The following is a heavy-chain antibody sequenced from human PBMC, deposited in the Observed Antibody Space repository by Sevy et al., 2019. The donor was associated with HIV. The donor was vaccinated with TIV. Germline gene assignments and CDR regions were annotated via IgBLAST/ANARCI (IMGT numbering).Heavy chain of an antibody. CDR3: ASCSSSSSWPNWFDP. D-gene: IGHD6-13*01. J-gene: IGHJ5*02. Sequence: GGSLRLSCAASGFTFSSYAMHWVRQAPGKGLEWVAVISYDGSNKYYADSVKGRFTISRDNSKNTLYLQMNSLRAEDTAVYYCASCSSSSSWPNWFDPWGQGTPVTVSS. CDR2: ISYDGSNK. V-gene: IGHV3-30-3*01. CDR1: GFTFSSYA.